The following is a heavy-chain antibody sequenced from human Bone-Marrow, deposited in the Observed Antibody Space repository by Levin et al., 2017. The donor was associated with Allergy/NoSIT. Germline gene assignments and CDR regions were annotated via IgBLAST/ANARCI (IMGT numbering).Heavy chain of an antibody. D-gene: IGHD5-12*01. CDR2: IGHDEGSK. Sequence: GGSLRLSCTVSGFSLSDFGMHWVRQAPGKGLEWLATIGHDEGSKFYADSVQGRFSISRDNSRNTLFLQMNNVRGEDTSVYFCTRGGYTAPSYHYGMAVWGQGTTVIVSS. CDR3: TRGGYTAPSYHYGMAV. CDR1: GFSLSDFG. J-gene: IGHJ6*02. V-gene: IGHV3-33*01.